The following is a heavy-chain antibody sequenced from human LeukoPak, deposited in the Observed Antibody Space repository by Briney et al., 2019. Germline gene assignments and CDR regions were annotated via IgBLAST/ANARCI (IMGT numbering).Heavy chain of an antibody. CDR2: ISGSGGST. CDR1: GFTFSSYA. J-gene: IGHJ5*02. D-gene: IGHD6-13*01. CDR3: AKYSSSWSTYNWFDP. Sequence: GGSLRLSCAASGFTFSSYAMSWVRQVPGKGLEWVSAISGSGGSTYYADSVKGRFTISRDNSKNTLYLQMNSLRAEDTAVYYCAKYSSSWSTYNWFDPRGQGTLVTVSS. V-gene: IGHV3-23*01.